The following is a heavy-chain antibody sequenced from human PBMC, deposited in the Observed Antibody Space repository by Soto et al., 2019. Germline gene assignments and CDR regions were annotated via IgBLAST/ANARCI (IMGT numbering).Heavy chain of an antibody. Sequence: EVQLLESGGGLVQPGGSLRLSCAASGFTFSHYGMAWVRQTPEKGLEWVSGMSISGEKTFYADFVKGRFTVSRDSPKNTVYLQMNTLRAEDTAIYYCTRWDGFADLWGQGTLVTVSP. CDR3: TRWDGFADL. CDR1: GFTFSHYG. J-gene: IGHJ4*02. V-gene: IGHV3-23*01. CDR2: MSISGEKT. D-gene: IGHD1-26*01.